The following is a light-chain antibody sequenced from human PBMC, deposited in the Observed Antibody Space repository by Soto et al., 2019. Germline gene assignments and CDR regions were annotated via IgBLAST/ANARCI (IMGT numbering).Light chain of an antibody. V-gene: IGKV1-5*01. J-gene: IGKJ2*01. Sequence: DIQMTQSPSTLSASVGDRVTITCRASQSISSWLAWYQQKPGKAPKLLIYDASSLESGVPSRFSGSGSGTECTLTISSLQPDDFATYYCQQYNSHPYTFGQGTKLEIK. CDR1: QSISSW. CDR2: DAS. CDR3: QQYNSHPYT.